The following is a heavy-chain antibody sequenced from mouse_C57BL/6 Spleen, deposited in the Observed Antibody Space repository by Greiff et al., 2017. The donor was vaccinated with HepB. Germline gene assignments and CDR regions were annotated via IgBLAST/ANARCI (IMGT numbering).Heavy chain of an antibody. Sequence: VQLQQPGAELVKPGASVKLSCKASGYTFTSYWMHWVKQRPGQGLEWIGMIHPNSGSTNYNEKFKSKATLTVDKSSSTAYMQLSSLTSEDSAVYYCARSASDYSNYERFAYWGQGTLVTVSA. CDR1: GYTFTSYW. CDR3: ARSASDYSNYERFAY. V-gene: IGHV1-64*01. J-gene: IGHJ3*01. CDR2: IHPNSGST. D-gene: IGHD2-5*01.